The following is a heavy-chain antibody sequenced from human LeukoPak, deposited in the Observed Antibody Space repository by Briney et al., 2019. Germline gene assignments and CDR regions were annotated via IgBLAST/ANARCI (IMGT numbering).Heavy chain of an antibody. J-gene: IGHJ4*02. V-gene: IGHV3-23*01. CDR3: AKTTTGYSSGRFPGWPVDY. Sequence: ETLSLTCTVSGGSISSSSYYWGWIRQPPGKGLEWVSGIFGSGGSTHYADSVKGRFTISRDNSKNTVYLQMSSLRAEDTAVYYCAKTTTGYSSGRFPGWPVDYWGQGTLVTVSS. CDR1: GGSISSSSYY. D-gene: IGHD6-19*01. CDR2: IFGSGGST.